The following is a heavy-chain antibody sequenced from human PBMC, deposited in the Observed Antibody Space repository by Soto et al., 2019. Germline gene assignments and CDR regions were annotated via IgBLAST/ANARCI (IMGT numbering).Heavy chain of an antibody. CDR3: ARDVVVVIAITPDAFDI. Sequence: GASVKVSCKASGYTFTSYDINWVRQATGQGLEWMGWMNPNSGNTGYAQKFQGRVTMTTNTSTSTAYMELSSLRSDDTAVYYCARDVVVVIAITPDAFDIWGQGTMVTVSS. J-gene: IGHJ3*02. D-gene: IGHD2-21*01. V-gene: IGHV1-8*01. CDR2: MNPNSGNT. CDR1: GYTFTSYD.